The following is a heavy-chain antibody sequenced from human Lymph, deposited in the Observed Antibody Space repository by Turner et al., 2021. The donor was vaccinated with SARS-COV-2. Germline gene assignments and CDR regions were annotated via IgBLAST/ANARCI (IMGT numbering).Heavy chain of an antibody. V-gene: IGHV3-33*01. CDR2: IWYDGSNK. J-gene: IGHJ4*02. CDR3: ARELRFGELPAADH. D-gene: IGHD3-10*01. Sequence: QVQLVESGGGVVQPGRSLRLSCAASGFTFSSYGMHWVGQAPGKGLEGVAVIWYDGSNKYYADSVKGRFTITRDNSKNTLYLQMNSLRAEDTAVYYCARELRFGELPAADHWGQGTLVTVSS. CDR1: GFTFSSYG.